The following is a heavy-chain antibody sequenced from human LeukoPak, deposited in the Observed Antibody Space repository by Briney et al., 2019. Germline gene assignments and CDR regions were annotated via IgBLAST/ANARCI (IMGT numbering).Heavy chain of an antibody. J-gene: IGHJ4*02. CDR3: AKDPIPTYDSSGYYLAYFDY. CDR2: ISTSGDRT. CDR1: GFTFSTYA. Sequence: PGGSLRLSCAASGFTFSTYAMTWVRQAPGKGLEWVSGISTSGDRTYYADSVKGRFTISRDNSKNTLYLQMNSLRAEDTAVYYCAKDPIPTYDSSGYYLAYFDYWGQGTLVTVSS. V-gene: IGHV3-23*01. D-gene: IGHD3-22*01.